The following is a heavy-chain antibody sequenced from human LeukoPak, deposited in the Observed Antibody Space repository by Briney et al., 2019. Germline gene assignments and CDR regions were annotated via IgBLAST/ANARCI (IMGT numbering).Heavy chain of an antibody. CDR1: GYTFTSYY. D-gene: IGHD3-22*01. J-gene: IGHJ3*02. V-gene: IGHV1-46*01. Sequence: ASVKVSCKASGYTFTSYYMHWVRQAPGQGLEWMGIINPSGGSTSYAQKFQGRVTMTRDTSTSTVYMELSSLRSEDTAVYYCARGPTDYYYDSSQGAFDIWGQGTMVTVSS. CDR3: ARGPTDYYYDSSQGAFDI. CDR2: INPSGGST.